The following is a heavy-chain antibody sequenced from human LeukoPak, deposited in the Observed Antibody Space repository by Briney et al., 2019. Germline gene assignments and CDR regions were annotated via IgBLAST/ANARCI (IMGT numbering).Heavy chain of an antibody. V-gene: IGHV4-59*01. Sequence: SETLSLTCTVSGRSLSSNYWSWLRQPPGKGLEWIGYIYYTGSTYYNPSLKSRVTISAHTSKNEFSLKLTSGSAAETDVYYCARGVAVADPGGQGTLVTVSS. CDR2: IYYTGST. CDR1: GRSLSSNY. CDR3: ARGVAVADP. J-gene: IGHJ5*02. D-gene: IGHD6-19*01.